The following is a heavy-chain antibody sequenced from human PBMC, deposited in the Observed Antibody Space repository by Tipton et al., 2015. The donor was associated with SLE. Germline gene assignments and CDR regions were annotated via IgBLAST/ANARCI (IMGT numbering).Heavy chain of an antibody. V-gene: IGHV4-59*11. CDR2: VYYSGST. CDR1: GDFISSRY. D-gene: IGHD2/OR15-2a*01. Sequence: TLSLTCTVSGDFISSRYWNWIRQPPGKGLEWIGYVYYSGSTNYKPSLMSRVTISVDTSKNQFSLKLTSVTAADTAVYYCATARNIFDTFDIWAQGTMVTVSS. J-gene: IGHJ3*02. CDR3: ATARNIFDTFDI.